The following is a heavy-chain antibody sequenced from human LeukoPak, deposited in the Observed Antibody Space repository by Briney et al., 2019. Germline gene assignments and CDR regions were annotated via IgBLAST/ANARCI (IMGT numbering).Heavy chain of an antibody. Sequence: SQTLSLTCLISGDSFSSNTATWNWLRQSPSIDLEWLGRIYYRSKWYNDYILSEKSLVTINPDTSKNQFSLQMNSVTPEDTAVYYCARSGKNTFDYWGQGTLVTVSS. D-gene: IGHD1-26*01. V-gene: IGHV6-1*01. CDR3: ARSGKNTFDY. J-gene: IGHJ4*02. CDR2: IYYRSKWYN. CDR1: GDSFSSNTAT.